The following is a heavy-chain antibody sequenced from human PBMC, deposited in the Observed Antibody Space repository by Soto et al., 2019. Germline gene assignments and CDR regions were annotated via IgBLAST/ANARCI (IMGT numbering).Heavy chain of an antibody. CDR2: FDPEDGET. J-gene: IGHJ6*03. V-gene: IGHV1-24*01. CDR3: AKEKCSGGSCYSDYYYAMDV. Sequence: QVQLVQSGAEVKKPGASLKVSCKVSGYTLTELSMHWVRQAPGKGHEWMGGFDPEDGETSYAQKFQGRLTMTEHIPTNTSYMEMRSLRSEDTAVYYCAKEKCSGGSCYSDYYYAMDVLGKGNTVNVS. CDR1: GYTLTELS. D-gene: IGHD2-15*01.